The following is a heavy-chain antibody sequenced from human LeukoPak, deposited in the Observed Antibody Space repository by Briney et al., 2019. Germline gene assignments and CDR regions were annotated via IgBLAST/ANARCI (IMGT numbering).Heavy chain of an antibody. CDR3: AKAGARGTVNSFDS. J-gene: IGHJ5*01. D-gene: IGHD3-16*01. CDR2: VSGSGRST. CDR1: GVSFIAYA. Sequence: PGGSLRLSCAASGVSFIAYAMCSVREAPGGGGEWGSPVSGSGRSTYSADSVRGRFTTSRDNSKNTLYLQMNNLRGEDTAVYYCAKAGARGTVNSFDSWGQGTLVTVSS. V-gene: IGHV3-23*01.